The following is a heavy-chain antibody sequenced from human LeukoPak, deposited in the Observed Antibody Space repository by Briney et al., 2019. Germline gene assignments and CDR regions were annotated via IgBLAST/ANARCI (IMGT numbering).Heavy chain of an antibody. CDR3: AREDYDSSGRPFDY. CDR1: GGSFSGYY. D-gene: IGHD3-22*01. J-gene: IGHJ4*02. Sequence: PSETLSLTCAVYGGSFSGYYWSWIRQPPGKGLEWIGEINHSGSTNYNPSLKSRATISVDTSKNQFSLKLSSVTAADTAVYYCAREDYDSSGRPFDYWGQGTLVTVSS. CDR2: INHSGST. V-gene: IGHV4-34*01.